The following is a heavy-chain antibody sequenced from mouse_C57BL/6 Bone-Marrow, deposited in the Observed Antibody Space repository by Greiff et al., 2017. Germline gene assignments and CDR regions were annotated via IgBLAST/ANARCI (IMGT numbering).Heavy chain of an antibody. D-gene: IGHD2-4*01. Sequence: VQLQQSGAELARPGASVKLSCKASGYTFTSYGISWVKQRTGQGLEWIGEIYPRSGNTYYNEKFKGKATLTADKYSSTAYMELRSLTSEDSAVYFCARTGGSYDYDGFSRYAMDYWGQGTSVTVSS. CDR3: ARTGGSYDYDGFSRYAMDY. J-gene: IGHJ4*01. CDR1: GYTFTSYG. CDR2: IYPRSGNT. V-gene: IGHV1-81*01.